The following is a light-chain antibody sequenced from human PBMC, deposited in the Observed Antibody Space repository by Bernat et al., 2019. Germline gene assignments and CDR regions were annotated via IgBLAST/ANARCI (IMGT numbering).Light chain of an antibody. Sequence: DIQLTQSPSFLSASVGDRVTITCRASQVIGTYVAWYQQKPGKAPNLLIYGASTLQYGVPSSFSGIGIGTEFTLTISSLQPEDSASYYCQKLNSFPITFGQRTRLEIK. V-gene: IGKV1-9*01. CDR1: QVIGTY. CDR2: GAS. J-gene: IGKJ5*01. CDR3: QKLNSFPIT.